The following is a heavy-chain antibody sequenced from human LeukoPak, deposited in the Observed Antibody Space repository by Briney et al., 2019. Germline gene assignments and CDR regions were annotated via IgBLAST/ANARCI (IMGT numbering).Heavy chain of an antibody. V-gene: IGHV3-11*04. CDR3: ASGVVVPAAPGAFDI. D-gene: IGHD2-2*01. Sequence: SGGSPRLSCAASGFTFSDYYMSWIRQAPGKGLEWVSYISSSGSTIYYADSVKGRFTISRDNAKNSLYLQMNSLRAEDTAVYYCASGVVVPAAPGAFDIWGQGTMVTVSS. CDR1: GFTFSDYY. J-gene: IGHJ3*02. CDR2: ISSSGSTI.